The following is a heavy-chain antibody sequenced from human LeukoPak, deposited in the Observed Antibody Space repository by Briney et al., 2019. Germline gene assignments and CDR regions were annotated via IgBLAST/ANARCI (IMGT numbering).Heavy chain of an antibody. V-gene: IGHV1-18*01. CDR1: GYTFTSYG. J-gene: IGHJ5*02. CDR2: ISAYNGNT. D-gene: IGHD3-9*01. CDR3: ARGPPTNYDILSWFDP. Sequence: ASVKVSCKASGYTFTSYGISWVRQAPGQGLEWMGWISAYNGNTNYAQKLQGRGTMTTDTSTSTAYMELSRLRSDDTAVYYCARGPPTNYDILSWFDPWGQGTLVTVSS.